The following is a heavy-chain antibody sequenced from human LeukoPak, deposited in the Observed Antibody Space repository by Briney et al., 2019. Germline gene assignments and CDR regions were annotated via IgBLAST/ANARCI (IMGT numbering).Heavy chain of an antibody. J-gene: IGHJ4*02. CDR3: ARGNERLPDPY. V-gene: IGHV1-18*01. D-gene: IGHD2-15*01. CDR2: ISAYNGNT. Sequence: ASVKVSCKASGYTFTSYGISWVRQAPGQGLEWVGWISAYNGNTDYAQKLQGRVTMTTDTSTSTAYMELRSLRYDDTAVYYCARGNERLPDPYXGXGTLVTVSS. CDR1: GYTFTSYG.